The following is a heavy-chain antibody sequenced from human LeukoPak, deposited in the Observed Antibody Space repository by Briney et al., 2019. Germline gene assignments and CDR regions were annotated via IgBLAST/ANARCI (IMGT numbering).Heavy chain of an antibody. Sequence: ASVKVSCKASGYTFTGYYMHWVRQAPGQGLEWMGWINPNSGGTNYAQKFQGRVTMTRDTSISTAYMELSRLRSDDTAVYYCARVEQLWEPFDYWGQGTLVTVSS. CDR3: ARVEQLWEPFDY. J-gene: IGHJ4*02. CDR1: GYTFTGYY. V-gene: IGHV1-2*02. CDR2: INPNSGGT. D-gene: IGHD5-18*01.